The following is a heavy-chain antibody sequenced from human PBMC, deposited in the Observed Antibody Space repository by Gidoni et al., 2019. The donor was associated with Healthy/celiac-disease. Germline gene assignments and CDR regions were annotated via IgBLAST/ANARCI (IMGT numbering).Heavy chain of an antibody. J-gene: IGHJ5*02. D-gene: IGHD3-16*01. V-gene: IGHV4-39*01. CDR3: ARTLREKQRAFDGFDP. Sequence: DGLEWIGSIYYSGSTYYNPSLKSRVTISVDTSKNQFSLKLSSVTAADTAVYYCARTLREKQRAFDGFDPWGQGTLVTVSS. CDR2: IYYSGST.